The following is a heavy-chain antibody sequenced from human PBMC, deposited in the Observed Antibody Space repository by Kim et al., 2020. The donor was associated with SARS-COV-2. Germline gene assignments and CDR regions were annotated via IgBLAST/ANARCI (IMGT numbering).Heavy chain of an antibody. CDR3: AKDLRFRAHTPNYGMDV. CDR2: IWYDGNNK. CDR1: GFTFNTFG. V-gene: IGHV3-33*06. J-gene: IGHJ6*02. Sequence: GGSLRLSCAASGFTFNTFGMHWVRQAPGKGLEWVALIWYDGNNKYYADSVKGRFTISRDSSKNMLYLQMNSLRAEDTAVYYCAKDLRFRAHTPNYGMDVWGQGTTVTVSS. D-gene: IGHD3-10*01.